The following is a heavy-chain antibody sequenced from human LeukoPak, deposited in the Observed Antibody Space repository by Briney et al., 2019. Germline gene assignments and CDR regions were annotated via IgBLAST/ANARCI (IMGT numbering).Heavy chain of an antibody. V-gene: IGHV3-23*01. D-gene: IGHD2-15*01. CDR3: ARCSGAGCYQGWFDP. CDR2: ISSSGGDT. Sequence: GGSLRLSCAASGFTFTSYSMSWVRQAPGKGLEWVSAISSSGGDTEYADSVTGRFTVSRDNSKNMLYLQLNGLRAEDTAVHHCARCSGAGCYQGWFDPWGQGTLVTVSS. J-gene: IGHJ5*02. CDR1: GFTFTSYS.